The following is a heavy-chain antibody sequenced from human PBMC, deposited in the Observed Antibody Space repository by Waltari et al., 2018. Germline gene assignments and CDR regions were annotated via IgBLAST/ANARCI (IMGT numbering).Heavy chain of an antibody. CDR3: AHRVTMVRGVIKYFQH. CDR1: GFSLSTSGVG. CDR2: IYWNDDK. Sequence: QITLKESGPTLVKPTQTLTLTCTFSGFSLSTSGVGVGWIRQPPGKALEWLALIYWNDDKRYSPSLKSRLTITKDTSKNQGVLTMTNMDPVDTATYYCAHRVTMVRGVIKYFQHWGQGTLVTVSS. D-gene: IGHD3-10*01. V-gene: IGHV2-5*01. J-gene: IGHJ1*01.